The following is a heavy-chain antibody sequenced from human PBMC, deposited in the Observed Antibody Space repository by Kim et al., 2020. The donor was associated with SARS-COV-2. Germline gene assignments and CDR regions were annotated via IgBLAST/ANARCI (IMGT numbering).Heavy chain of an antibody. CDR3: TTDHKHV. V-gene: IGHV3-15*01. CDR2: VKNKATGGTA. Sequence: GGSLRLSRTSFGFSSRFTFSDSWMTWVRQAPGKGLEWVGRVKNKATGGTADYGAPVQGRFTIPRDDSRNTLYLQMDSLEVDDIGVSYCTTDHKHVWGRWT. J-gene: IGHJ6*02. CDR1: GFSSRFTFSDSW.